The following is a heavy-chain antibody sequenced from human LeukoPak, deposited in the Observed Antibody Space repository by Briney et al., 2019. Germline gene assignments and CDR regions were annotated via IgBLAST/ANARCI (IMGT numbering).Heavy chain of an antibody. J-gene: IGHJ4*02. V-gene: IGHV5-51*01. CDR1: GCSFTSYY. CDR2: TYPGDSNT. D-gene: IGHD2-2*01. Sequence: HGESLKISCKGSGCSFTSYYIAWVRQMPGKGLEWMGITYPGDSNTRYSPSFQGQVTISVDKSISTAYLQWSSLKASDTAIYYCARQPGGHYASDYWGQGTLVTVSS. CDR3: ARQPGGHYASDY.